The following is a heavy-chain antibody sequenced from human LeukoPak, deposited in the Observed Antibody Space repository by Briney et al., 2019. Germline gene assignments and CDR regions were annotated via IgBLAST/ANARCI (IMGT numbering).Heavy chain of an antibody. CDR2: INPNSGGT. J-gene: IGHJ6*03. CDR3: AREGFLEWLLNPYYYYYMDV. D-gene: IGHD3-3*01. V-gene: IGHV1-2*06. Sequence: GASVKVSCKASGYTFTGYYMHWVRQAPGQGLEWMGRINPNSGGTNYAQKSQGRVTMTRDTSISTAYMELSRLRSDDTAVYYCAREGFLEWLLNPYYYYYMDVWGKGTTVTVSS. CDR1: GYTFTGYY.